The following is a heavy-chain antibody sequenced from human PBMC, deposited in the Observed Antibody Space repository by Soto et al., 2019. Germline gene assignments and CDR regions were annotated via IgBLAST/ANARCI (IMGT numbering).Heavy chain of an antibody. CDR2: IIPIFGTA. Sequence: SVKVSCTASGGTFSSYAISWVRQAPGQGLEWMGGIIPIFGTANYAQKFQGRVTITADKSTSTAYMELSSLRSEDTAVYYCARRSTLPTRVWLLAADHYGMDVWGQGTTVTVSS. D-gene: IGHD5-18*01. J-gene: IGHJ6*02. CDR1: GGTFSSYA. CDR3: ARRSTLPTRVWLLAADHYGMDV. V-gene: IGHV1-69*06.